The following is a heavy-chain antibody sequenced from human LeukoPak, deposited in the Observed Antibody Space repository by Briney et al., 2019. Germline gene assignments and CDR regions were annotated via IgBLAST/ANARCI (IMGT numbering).Heavy chain of an antibody. Sequence: SQTLSLTCTVSGGSISSGGYYWSWIRQHPGKGLEWIGYIYYSGSTYYNPSLKSRVTISVDTSKNQFSLKLSSVTAADTAVYYCARAEAYSSSPGVVDWGQGTLVTVSS. CDR1: GGSISSGGYY. D-gene: IGHD6-6*01. V-gene: IGHV4-31*03. CDR2: IYYSGST. CDR3: ARAEAYSSSPGVVD. J-gene: IGHJ4*02.